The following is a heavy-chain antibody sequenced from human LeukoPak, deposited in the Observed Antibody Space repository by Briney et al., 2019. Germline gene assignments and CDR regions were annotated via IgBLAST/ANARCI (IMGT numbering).Heavy chain of an antibody. CDR3: AKDSSYGSGNYYNDH. J-gene: IGHJ4*02. V-gene: IGHV3-23*01. Sequence: GGSLRLSCTASGFTFSSYAMTWVRQAPGQGLDWVSGISGSGVNTYYADSVKGRFTVFRDSVKNTLYLQMSSLRAEDTAIHYCAKDSSYGSGNYYNDHWGQGTLVTVSS. CDR1: GFTFSSYA. D-gene: IGHD3-10*01. CDR2: ISGSGVNT.